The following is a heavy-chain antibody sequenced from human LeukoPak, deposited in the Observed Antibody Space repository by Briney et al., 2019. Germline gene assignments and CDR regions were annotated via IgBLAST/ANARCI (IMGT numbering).Heavy chain of an antibody. V-gene: IGHV3-7*01. CDR1: GFTFSSYS. CDR2: IKQDGSEK. CDR3: VRLVQRNRGLWVVTRAGYFDF. D-gene: IGHD2-21*02. Sequence: GGSLRLSCAASGFTFSSYSMNWVCQAPGKGLEWVAKIKQDGSEKDYVDSVKGRFTIFRDNAKNSLYLQMNSLRAEDTAVYYCVRLVQRNRGLWVVTRAGYFDFWGQGTLVSVSS. J-gene: IGHJ4*02.